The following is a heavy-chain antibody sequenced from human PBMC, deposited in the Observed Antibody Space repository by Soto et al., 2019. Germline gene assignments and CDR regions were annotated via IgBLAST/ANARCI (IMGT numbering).Heavy chain of an antibody. D-gene: IGHD6-13*01. V-gene: IGHV3-33*01. Sequence: PGGSLRLSCAASGFTFCSYGMHWVRQAPGKGLEWVAVIWYDGSNKYYAESVKGRFTISRDNSKNTLYLQMNSLRAEDTAVYYCARVPAAGIFDYWGQGTLVTVSS. CDR1: GFTFCSYG. J-gene: IGHJ4*02. CDR2: IWYDGSNK. CDR3: ARVPAAGIFDY.